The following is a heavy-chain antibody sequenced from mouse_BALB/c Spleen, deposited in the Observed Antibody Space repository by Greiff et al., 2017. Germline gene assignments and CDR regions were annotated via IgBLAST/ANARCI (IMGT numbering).Heavy chain of an antibody. D-gene: IGHD1-2*01. CDR2: INSNGGST. CDR3: ARDPHYYGY. J-gene: IGHJ3*01. CDR1: GFTFSSYG. Sequence: EVKLMESGGGLVQPGGSLKLSCAASGFTFSSYGMSWVRQTPDKRLELVATINSNGGSTYYPDSVKGRFTISRDNAKNTLYLQMSSLKSEDTAMYYCARDPHYYGYWGQGTLVTVSA. V-gene: IGHV5-6-3*01.